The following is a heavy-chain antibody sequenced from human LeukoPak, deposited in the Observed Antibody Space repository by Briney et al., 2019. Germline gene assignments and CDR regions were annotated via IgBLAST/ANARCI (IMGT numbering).Heavy chain of an antibody. CDR2: MYHNGST. Sequence: PSETLSLTCTVSGGSISSISYYWGWIRQPPGKGLEWIGSMYHNGSTYYNPSLKSRVTISVDTSKNQFSLKLSSVTAADTAVYYCARGRRRGYSYGLVYWGQGTLVTVSS. J-gene: IGHJ4*02. CDR1: GGSISSISYY. V-gene: IGHV4-39*07. D-gene: IGHD5-18*01. CDR3: ARGRRRGYSYGLVY.